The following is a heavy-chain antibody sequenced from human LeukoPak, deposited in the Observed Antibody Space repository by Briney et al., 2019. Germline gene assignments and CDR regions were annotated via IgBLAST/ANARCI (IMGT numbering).Heavy chain of an antibody. CDR3: ARVPAAMGKGY. CDR1: GFTFSSYG. Sequence: GGSLRLSCAASGFTFSSYGMHWVRQAPGKGLEWVAVISYDGSNKYYADSVKGRFTISRDNSKNTLYLQMNSLRAEDTAVYYCARVPAAMGKGYWGQGTLVTVSS. V-gene: IGHV3-30*03. J-gene: IGHJ4*02. CDR2: ISYDGSNK. D-gene: IGHD2-2*01.